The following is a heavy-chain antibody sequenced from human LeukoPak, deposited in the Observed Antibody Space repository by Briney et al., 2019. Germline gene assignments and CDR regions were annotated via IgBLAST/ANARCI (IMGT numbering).Heavy chain of an antibody. D-gene: IGHD3-10*01. Sequence: GGSLRLSCAASGFTFSSYAMHWVRQAPGKGLEWVAVISYDGSNKYYADSVKGRFTISRDNSKNTLYLQMNSLRAEDTAVYYCAKDPLWFGELSGYWGQGTLVTVSS. V-gene: IGHV3-30-3*01. CDR1: GFTFSSYA. CDR3: AKDPLWFGELSGY. J-gene: IGHJ4*02. CDR2: ISYDGSNK.